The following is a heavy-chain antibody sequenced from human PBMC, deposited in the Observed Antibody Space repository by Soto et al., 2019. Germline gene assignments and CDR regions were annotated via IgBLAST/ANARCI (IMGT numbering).Heavy chain of an antibody. J-gene: IGHJ6*02. Sequence: SVKVSCKASGGAFSSYAISWVRQAPGQGLEWMGGIIPIFGTANYAQKFQGRVTITADESTSTAYMELSSLRSEDTAVYYCARDRNYYGSGSYLDVWGQGTTVTVSS. V-gene: IGHV1-69*13. CDR3: ARDRNYYGSGSYLDV. D-gene: IGHD3-10*01. CDR1: GGAFSSYA. CDR2: IIPIFGTA.